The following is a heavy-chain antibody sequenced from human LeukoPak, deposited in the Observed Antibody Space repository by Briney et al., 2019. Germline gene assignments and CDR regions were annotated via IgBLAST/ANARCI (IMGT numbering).Heavy chain of an antibody. CDR2: IYYSGST. Sequence: SETLSVICTVSGGSISSYYWSWIRQPPGKGLEWIGYIYYSGSTNYNPSLKSRVTISVDTSKNQFFLKLSSVTAADTAVYYCARLKGPWCSSTSCTTYDYYYYMDVWGKGTTVTVSS. V-gene: IGHV4-59*01. J-gene: IGHJ6*03. CDR1: GGSISSYY. D-gene: IGHD2-2*01. CDR3: ARLKGPWCSSTSCTTYDYYYYMDV.